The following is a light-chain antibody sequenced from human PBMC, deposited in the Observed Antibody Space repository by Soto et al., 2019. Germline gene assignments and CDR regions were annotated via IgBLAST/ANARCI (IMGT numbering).Light chain of an antibody. CDR3: AARDDSLRGRL. CDR2: RND. Sequence: QSVLTQPPSASGTPGQRVTISCSGSSSNVGVNFVYWYQHLPGTAPKLLIYRNDQRPSGVPDRFSGSKSGTSSSLAISGLRFEDEADYYCAARDDSLRGRLFGTGTKVTVL. CDR1: SSNVGVNF. V-gene: IGLV1-47*01. J-gene: IGLJ1*01.